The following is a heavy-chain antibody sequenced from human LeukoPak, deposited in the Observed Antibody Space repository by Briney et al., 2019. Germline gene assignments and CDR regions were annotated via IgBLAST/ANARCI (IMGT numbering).Heavy chain of an antibody. J-gene: IGHJ6*03. D-gene: IGHD5-12*01. Sequence: GASVKVSCKASGYTFTSYAMNWVRQAPGQGLEWMGWINTNTGNPTYAQGFTGRFVFSLDTSVSTAYLQISSLKAEDTAVYYCARQGWLRLSYYYYYYMDVWGKGTTVTVSS. CDR3: ARQGWLRLSYYYYYYMDV. V-gene: IGHV7-4-1*02. CDR1: GYTFTSYA. CDR2: INTNTGNP.